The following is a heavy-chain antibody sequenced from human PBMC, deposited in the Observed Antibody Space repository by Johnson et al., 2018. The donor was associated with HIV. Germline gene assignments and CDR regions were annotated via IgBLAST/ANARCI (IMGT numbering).Heavy chain of an antibody. D-gene: IGHD3-10*01. J-gene: IGHJ3*02. Sequence: QVQLVESGGGVVQPGRSLRLSCAASGFNFSSYGMHWVRQAPGKGLEWVALISYGGKNKYYADSVKGRFTISRDNSKNTLYLQMNSLRVEDTAVYYCASEVRGVLDIWGQGTMVTVSS. CDR2: ISYGGKNK. CDR3: ASEVRGVLDI. CDR1: GFNFSSYG. V-gene: IGHV3-30*19.